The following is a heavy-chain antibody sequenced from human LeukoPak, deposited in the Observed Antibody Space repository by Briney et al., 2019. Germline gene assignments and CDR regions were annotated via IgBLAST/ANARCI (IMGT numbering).Heavy chain of an antibody. CDR3: ARSTGDLGYCSSTSCYLPYNWFNP. V-gene: IGHV1-18*04. J-gene: IGHJ5*02. Sequence: ASVKVSCTASGYTFTSYGISWVRQAPGQGLEWMGWISAYNGNTNYAQKLQGRVTMTTDTSTSTAYMELRSLRSDGTAVYYCARSTGDLGYCSSTSCYLPYNWFNPWGQGTLVTVSS. D-gene: IGHD2-2*01. CDR2: ISAYNGNT. CDR1: GYTFTSYG.